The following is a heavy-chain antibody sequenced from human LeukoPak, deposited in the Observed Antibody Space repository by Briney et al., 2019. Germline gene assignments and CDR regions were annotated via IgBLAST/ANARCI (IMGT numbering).Heavy chain of an antibody. CDR1: GGSINNPTFY. CDR2: IYTSGST. Sequence: KASETLSLTCAVSGGSINNPTFYWSWIRQPAGKGLEWVGRIYTSGSTNYNPSLKSRVTISVDTSKNQFSLKLSSVTAADTAVYYCVGIVITEPRLEYWGQGTLVSVSS. CDR3: VGIVITEPRLEY. D-gene: IGHD3-22*01. V-gene: IGHV4-61*02. J-gene: IGHJ4*02.